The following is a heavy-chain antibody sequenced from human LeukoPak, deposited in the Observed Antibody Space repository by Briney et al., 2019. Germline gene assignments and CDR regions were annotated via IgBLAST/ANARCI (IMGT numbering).Heavy chain of an antibody. Sequence: PSETLSLTCTVSGGSISSSSYYWGWIRQPPGKGLEWIGSIYYSGSTYYNPSLKSRVTISVDTSKNQFSLKLSSVTPADTAVYYCARFSRVLGAGGSRDYWGQGTLVTVSS. V-gene: IGHV4-39*01. J-gene: IGHJ4*02. CDR1: GGSISSSSYY. CDR3: ARFSRVLGAGGSRDY. D-gene: IGHD4-23*01. CDR2: IYYSGST.